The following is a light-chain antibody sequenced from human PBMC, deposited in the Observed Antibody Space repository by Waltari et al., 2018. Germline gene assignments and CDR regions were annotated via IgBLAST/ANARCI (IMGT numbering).Light chain of an antibody. CDR2: DVS. CDR1: SSDVGGYNN. Sequence: QSALTQPASVSGSPGQSITISCTGTSSDVGGYNNVSWYQQHPGNAPKLMIYDVSNRPSGVSNRFSGSKSGNTASLTISGLQAEDEADYYCSSYTSSSTLPVVFGGGTKLTVL. V-gene: IGLV2-14*03. CDR3: SSYTSSSTLPVV. J-gene: IGLJ2*01.